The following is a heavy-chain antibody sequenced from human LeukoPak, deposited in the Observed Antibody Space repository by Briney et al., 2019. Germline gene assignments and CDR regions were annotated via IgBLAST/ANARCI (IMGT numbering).Heavy chain of an antibody. J-gene: IGHJ4*02. CDR2: IKQDGSEK. CDR3: ARAIEWLGYFDY. D-gene: IGHD3-3*01. Sequence: PGGSLRLSCEASGFTFSVYWMGWFRQAPGKGLEGVANIKQDGSEKYYVYSVKGRFTISRDSSKNSLYLQMNSLRDEDTAVYFCARAIEWLGYFDYWGQGTLVTVSS. CDR1: GFTFSVYW. V-gene: IGHV3-7*01.